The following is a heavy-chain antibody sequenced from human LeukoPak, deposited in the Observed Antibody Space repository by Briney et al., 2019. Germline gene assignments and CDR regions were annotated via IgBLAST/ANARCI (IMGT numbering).Heavy chain of an antibody. CDR2: IYYSGST. CDR1: GGSISSYY. J-gene: IGHJ3*02. D-gene: IGHD1-1*01. V-gene: IGHV4-59*01. Sequence: PSETLSLTCTVSGGSISSYYWSWIRQPPGKGLEWIGYIYYSGSTNYNPSLKSRVTISVDTSKNQFSLKLSSVTAADTAVYYCARAGNEGADAFDIWGQGTLVTVSS. CDR3: ARAGNEGADAFDI.